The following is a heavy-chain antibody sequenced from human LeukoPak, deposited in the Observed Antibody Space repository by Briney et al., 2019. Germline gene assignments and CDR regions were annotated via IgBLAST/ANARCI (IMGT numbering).Heavy chain of an antibody. Sequence: SETLSLTCTVSGGSIGRDYWTWIRQPPGKGLEYIGYIYYNGATNYNPSIKSRVTISVDTSKNQFSLKLSSVTAADTAVYFCAKYGNSGWVIDSWGQGTLVTVSS. CDR3: AKYGNSGWVIDS. CDR1: GGSIGRDY. J-gene: IGHJ4*02. CDR2: IYYNGAT. V-gene: IGHV4-59*08. D-gene: IGHD6-19*01.